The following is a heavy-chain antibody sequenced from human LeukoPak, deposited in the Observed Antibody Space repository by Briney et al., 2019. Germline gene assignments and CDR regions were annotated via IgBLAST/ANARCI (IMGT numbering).Heavy chain of an antibody. Sequence: PGGSLRLSCAASEFTFSNYAMSWVRQAPGKGLEWVSAISGSGGSTYYADSVKGRFTISRDNSKNTLYLQMNSLRAEDTAVYYCAKDKAGVVPAATHFDFWGQGTLVTVSS. J-gene: IGHJ4*02. D-gene: IGHD2-2*01. CDR3: AKDKAGVVPAATHFDF. V-gene: IGHV3-23*01. CDR2: ISGSGGST. CDR1: EFTFSNYA.